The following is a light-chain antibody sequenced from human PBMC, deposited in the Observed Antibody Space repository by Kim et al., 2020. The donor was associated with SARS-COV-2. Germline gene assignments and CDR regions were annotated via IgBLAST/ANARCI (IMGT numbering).Light chain of an antibody. CDR2: SAS. V-gene: IGKV1-39*01. CDR3: QQSNSFPST. J-gene: IGKJ5*01. Sequence: SIGDRVTITGRASQTISNYLNWYQHKAGKAPRLLIYSASRLYSEVPSRFSGSGAGTDFTLTISSLQHEDFGIYYCQQSNSFPSTFGQGTRLEIK. CDR1: QTISNY.